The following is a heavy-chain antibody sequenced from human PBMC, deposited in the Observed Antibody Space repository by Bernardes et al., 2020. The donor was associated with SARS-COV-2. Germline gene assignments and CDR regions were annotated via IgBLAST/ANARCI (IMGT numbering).Heavy chain of an antibody. J-gene: IGHJ4*02. Sequence: GGSLSLLCDACGFCFDDYGMGWVRQAPGKGPEWVSSVNWNGDQTDYADPVKGRLTISRDHARNSLFLQMNSLTVGDTALYYCVRQVAFCRPSGCTRIPDVFDSWGRGILETVSS. CDR2: VNWNGDQT. CDR3: VRQVAFCRPSGCTRIPDVFDS. D-gene: IGHD3-3*02. CDR1: GFCFDDYG. V-gene: IGHV3-20*04.